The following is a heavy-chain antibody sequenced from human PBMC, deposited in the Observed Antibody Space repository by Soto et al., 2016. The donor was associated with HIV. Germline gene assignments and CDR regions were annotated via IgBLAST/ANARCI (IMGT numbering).Heavy chain of an antibody. Sequence: EVQLVESGGGLVQPGGSLKLSCAVSGFIFSDCAIHWVRQASGKGLEWVGVVRTKAANTATENAASVKGRFTISRDDSENTAYLQMNNLKTEDTAMYYRTRDSGTYNWLDPWGQGTLVTVSS. CDR2: VRTKAANTAT. J-gene: IGHJ5*02. CDR3: TRDSGTYNWLDP. CDR1: GFIFSDCA. D-gene: IGHD1-26*01. V-gene: IGHV3-73*01.